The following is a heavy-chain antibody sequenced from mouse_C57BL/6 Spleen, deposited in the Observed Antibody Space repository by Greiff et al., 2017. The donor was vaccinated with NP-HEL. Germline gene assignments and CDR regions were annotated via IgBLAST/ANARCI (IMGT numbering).Heavy chain of an antibody. CDR2: INPSNGGT. V-gene: IGHV1-53*01. J-gene: IGHJ2*01. Sequence: QVQLQQPGTELVKPGASVKLSCKASGYTFTSYWMHWVKQRPGQGLEWIGNINPSNGGTNYNEKFKSKATLTVDKSSSTAYMQLSSLTSEDSAVYSCARDGYYERDYFDYWGQGTTLTVSS. CDR1: GYTFTSYW. CDR3: ARDGYYERDYFDY. D-gene: IGHD2-3*01.